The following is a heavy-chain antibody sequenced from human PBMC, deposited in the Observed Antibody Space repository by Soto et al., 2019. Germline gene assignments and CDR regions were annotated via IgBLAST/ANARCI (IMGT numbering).Heavy chain of an antibody. CDR1: GFTFSSYA. CDR2: ISGSGGGT. V-gene: IGHV3-23*01. D-gene: IGHD3-22*01. J-gene: IGHJ4*02. CDR3: AKDGVEVYYDSSGFSLD. Sequence: GGSLSLSCAASGFTFSSYAMNWVRQAPGKGLEWVSRISGSGGGTYYADSVKGRFTISRDNSKNTLFLQVNSLRAEDTAVYYFAKDGVEVYYDSSGFSLDRGQGTLVTGSS.